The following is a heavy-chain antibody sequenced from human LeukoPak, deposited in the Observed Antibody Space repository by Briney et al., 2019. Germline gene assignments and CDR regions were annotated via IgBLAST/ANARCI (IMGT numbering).Heavy chain of an antibody. CDR1: GGTFSSYA. CDR3: ARVSPRSYYMDV. Sequence: SVKVSCKASGGTFSSYAISWVRQAPGQGLEWMGGIIPIFGTANYAQKFQGRVTMTRDMSTSTVYMELSSLRSEDTAVYYCARVSPRSYYMDVWGKGTTVTVS. D-gene: IGHD5/OR15-5a*01. CDR2: IIPIFGTA. V-gene: IGHV1-69*05. J-gene: IGHJ6*03.